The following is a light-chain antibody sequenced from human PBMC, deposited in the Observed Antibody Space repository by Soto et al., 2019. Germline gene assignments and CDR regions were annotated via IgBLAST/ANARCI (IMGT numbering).Light chain of an antibody. Sequence: QSALTQPASVSGSPGQSITISCTGTFRDIGAYDYVSWYQQHPGGVPKLLIFDVSSRPPGVSSRFSGSKSGNTASLTISGLQADDESHYYCSSYADSSARDYVFGGGTKLTVL. V-gene: IGLV2-14*03. CDR3: SSYADSSARDYV. CDR1: FRDIGAYDY. CDR2: DVS. J-gene: IGLJ1*01.